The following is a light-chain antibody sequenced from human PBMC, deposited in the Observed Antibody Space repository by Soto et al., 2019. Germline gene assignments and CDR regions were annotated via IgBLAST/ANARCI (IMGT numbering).Light chain of an antibody. CDR1: QSVSSTY. V-gene: IGKV3-20*01. J-gene: IGKJ1*01. CDR3: QQYDGSSPSWT. CDR2: VTS. Sequence: EIVLTQSPGTLSLSPGERVTLSCRASQSVSSTYLAWYQQKPGQAPRLLIYVTSSRATGIPDRFSGSGSGTDFTLTISRLEPEDSAVYYCQQYDGSSPSWTFGQGTKVAIK.